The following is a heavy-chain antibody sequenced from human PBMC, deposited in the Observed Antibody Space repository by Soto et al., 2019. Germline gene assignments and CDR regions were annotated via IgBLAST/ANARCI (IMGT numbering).Heavy chain of an antibody. Sequence: QVQLQESGPGLVKPSQTLSLTCTVSGGSISSGGYYWSWIRQHPGKGLEWIGYIYYSGSTYYNPSLXXXGXXSVDTSKNPCSLKLSSVTAADTAVYYCAGIDSGSPGGTSRYWGQGTLVTVSS. J-gene: IGHJ4*02. CDR2: IYYSGST. CDR3: AGIDSGSPGGTSRY. V-gene: IGHV4-31*03. D-gene: IGHD1-26*01. CDR1: GGSISSGGYY.